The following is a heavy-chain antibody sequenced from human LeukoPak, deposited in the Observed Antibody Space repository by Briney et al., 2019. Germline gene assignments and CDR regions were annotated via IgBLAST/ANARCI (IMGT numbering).Heavy chain of an antibody. CDR1: GYTFTSYG. J-gene: IGHJ4*02. Sequence: ASVKVSCKASGYTFTSYGISWVRQAPGQGLEWMGWISAYNGNTNYAQKLQGRGTMTTDTSTSTAYMELRSLRSDDTAVYYCARPPVYSSGWDPFDYWGQGTLVTVSS. D-gene: IGHD6-19*01. V-gene: IGHV1-18*01. CDR2: ISAYNGNT. CDR3: ARPPVYSSGWDPFDY.